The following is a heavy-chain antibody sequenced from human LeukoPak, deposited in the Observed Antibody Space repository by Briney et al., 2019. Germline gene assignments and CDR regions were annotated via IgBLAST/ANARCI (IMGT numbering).Heavy chain of an antibody. D-gene: IGHD6-19*01. V-gene: IGHV1-2*02. Sequence: GASVKVSCKASGYTFTGYYMHWVRQAPGQGLEWMGWINPNSGGTNYAQKFQGRVTITRDMSTSTAYMELSSLRSEDTAVYYCAAGAYSSGSYWGQGTLVTVSS. J-gene: IGHJ4*02. CDR1: GYTFTGYY. CDR2: INPNSGGT. CDR3: AAGAYSSGSY.